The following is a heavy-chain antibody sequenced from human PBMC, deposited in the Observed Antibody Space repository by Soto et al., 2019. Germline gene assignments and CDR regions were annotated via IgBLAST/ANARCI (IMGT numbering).Heavy chain of an antibody. Sequence: GGSLRLSCAASGVTFCNAWMNWVRQAPGKGLEWVGRIKSKTDGGTTDYAAPVKGRFTISRDDSKNTLYLQMNSLKTEDTAVYYCTTDSSGWYAYDAFDIWGQGTMVTVSS. CDR1: GVTFCNAW. CDR2: IKSKTDGGTT. J-gene: IGHJ3*02. V-gene: IGHV3-15*07. CDR3: TTDSSGWYAYDAFDI. D-gene: IGHD6-19*01.